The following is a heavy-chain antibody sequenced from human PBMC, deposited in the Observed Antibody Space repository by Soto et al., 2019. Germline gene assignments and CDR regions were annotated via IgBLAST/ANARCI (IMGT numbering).Heavy chain of an antibody. D-gene: IGHD3-22*01. V-gene: IGHV4-30-4*01. CDR3: ARGGYYDSSGYYLLDY. Sequence: QVQLQESGPGLVKPSQTLSLTCTVSGGSISSGDYYWSWIRQPPGKGLEWIGYIYYSGSTYYNPSLKSRVTLSVDTYKPQFSLKLSSVTAADTAVYYCARGGYYDSSGYYLLDYWGQGTLVTVSS. J-gene: IGHJ4*02. CDR1: GGSISSGDYY. CDR2: IYYSGST.